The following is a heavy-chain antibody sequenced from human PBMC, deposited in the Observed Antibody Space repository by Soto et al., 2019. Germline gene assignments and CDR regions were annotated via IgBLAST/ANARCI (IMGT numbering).Heavy chain of an antibody. CDR3: AKAPPPYDILTGYPDY. V-gene: IGHV3-21*04. Sequence: GGSLRLSCAASGFTFSSYSMNWVRQAPGKAQEWVSSISSSSSYIYYADPVKGRFTIPRDNSKNTLYLQMNSLRAEDTAVYYCAKAPPPYDILTGYPDYWGQGTLVTVSS. CDR2: ISSSSSYI. CDR1: GFTFSSYS. D-gene: IGHD3-9*01. J-gene: IGHJ4*02.